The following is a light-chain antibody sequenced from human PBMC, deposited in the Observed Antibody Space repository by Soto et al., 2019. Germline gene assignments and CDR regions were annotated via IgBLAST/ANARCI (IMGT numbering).Light chain of an antibody. CDR1: QSVSSY. CDR2: DAS. J-gene: IGKJ4*01. V-gene: IGKV3-11*01. Sequence: EIVLTQSPATLSLSPGERATLSCRASQSVSSYLAWYQQKPGKAPRLLIYDASNRATGIPARFSGSGSGTDFTLTISSLEPEDFAVYYCQQRSNWPRALTFGGGTKVDIK. CDR3: QQRSNWPRALT.